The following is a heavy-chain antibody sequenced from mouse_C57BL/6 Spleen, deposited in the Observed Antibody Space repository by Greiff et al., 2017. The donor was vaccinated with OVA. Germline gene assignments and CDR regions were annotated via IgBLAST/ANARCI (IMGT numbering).Heavy chain of an antibody. CDR3: ARLKYYYGSSYVGYFDY. CDR1: GYTFTNYC. CDR2: IYPGGGYN. Sequence: QVQLKESGAELVRPGTSVKMSCKASGYTFTNYCIGWAKQRPGHGLEWIGDIYPGGGYNNYNEKLQGKATLTADTSSSTAYMQFRSLTSEDYAIYDCARLKYYYGSSYVGYFDYWGKSTTLTVSS. J-gene: IGHJ2*01. D-gene: IGHD1-1*01. V-gene: IGHV1-63*01.